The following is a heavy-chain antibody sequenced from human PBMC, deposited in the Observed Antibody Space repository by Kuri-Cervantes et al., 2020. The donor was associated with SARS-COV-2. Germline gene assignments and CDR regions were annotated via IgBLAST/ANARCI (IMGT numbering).Heavy chain of an antibody. J-gene: IGHJ6*02. CDR3: ASRTVTTGYYYGMDV. V-gene: IGHV3-30-3*01. D-gene: IGHD4-11*01. CDR1: GFTFSSYA. CDR2: ISYDGSNK. Sequence: GESLKISCAASGFTFSSYAMHWVRQAPGKGLEWVAVISYDGSNKYYADSVKGRFTISRDNSKNTLYLQMNSLRAEDTAVCYCASRTVTTGYYYGMDVWGQGTTVTVSS.